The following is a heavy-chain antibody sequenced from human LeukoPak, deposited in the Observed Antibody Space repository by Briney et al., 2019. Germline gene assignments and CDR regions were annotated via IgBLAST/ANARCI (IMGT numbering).Heavy chain of an antibody. CDR3: ARDDSSSSFDY. V-gene: IGHV3-7*01. CDR2: IKQDGSEK. J-gene: IGHJ4*02. D-gene: IGHD6-6*01. CDR1: GFTFSSYW. Sequence: GGSLGLSCAASGFTFSSYWMSWVRQAPGKGLEWVANIKQDGSEKYYVDSVKGRFTISRDNAKNSLYLQMNSLRAEDTAVYYCARDDSSSSFDYWGQGTLVTVSS.